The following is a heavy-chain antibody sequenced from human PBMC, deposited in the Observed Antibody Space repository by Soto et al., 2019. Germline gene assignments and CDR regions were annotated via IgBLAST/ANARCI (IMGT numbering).Heavy chain of an antibody. CDR2: INPNSGGT. CDR3: AIYDFWSGYLGMDV. V-gene: IGHV1-2*04. CDR1: GYTFTSYG. D-gene: IGHD3-3*01. Sequence: ASVKVSCKASGYTFTSYGIIWVRQAPGQGLEWMGWINPNSGGTNYAQKFQGWVTMTRDTSISTAYMELSRLRSDDTAVYYCAIYDFWSGYLGMDVWGQGTTVTVSS. J-gene: IGHJ6*02.